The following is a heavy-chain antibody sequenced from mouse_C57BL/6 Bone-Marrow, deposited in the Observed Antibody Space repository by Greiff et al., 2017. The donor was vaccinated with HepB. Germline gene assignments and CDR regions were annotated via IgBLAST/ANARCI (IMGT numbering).Heavy chain of an antibody. D-gene: IGHD3-2*02. J-gene: IGHJ3*01. CDR2: IYPGSGST. V-gene: IGHV1-55*01. Sequence: QVQLQQPGAELVKPGASVKMSCKASGYTFTSYWITWVKQRPGQGLEWIGDIYPGSGSTNYNEKFKSKATLTVDTSSSTAYMQLSSLTSEDSAVYYCARGEAAQVPFAYWGQGTLVTVSA. CDR3: ARGEAAQVPFAY. CDR1: GYTFTSYW.